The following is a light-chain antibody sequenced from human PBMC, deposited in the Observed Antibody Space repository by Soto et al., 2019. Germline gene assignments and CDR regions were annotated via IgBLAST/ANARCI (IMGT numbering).Light chain of an antibody. J-gene: IGKJ1*01. CDR2: KAS. CDR1: QTINSW. CDR3: QQYNRSPWT. V-gene: IGKV1-5*03. Sequence: DIQMTQSPSTLSASVGDRVTITCRASQTINSWLVWYQQKPGRAPNLLIYKASTLESGVPSRFSGSGSGTEFTLTISSLQPDDFATYYCQQYNRSPWTFGQGTKVEIK.